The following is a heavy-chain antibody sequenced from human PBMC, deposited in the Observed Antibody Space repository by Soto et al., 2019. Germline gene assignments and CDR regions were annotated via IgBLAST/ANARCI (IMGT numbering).Heavy chain of an antibody. CDR3: ARDTVTTKYYFDY. CDR1: GFTFSSYS. CDR2: ISSSSSYI. Sequence: PGGSVRLSCAASGFTFSSYSMNWVRQAPGKGLEWVSSISSSSSYIYYADSVKGRFTISRDNAKNSLYLQMNSLRAEDTAVYYCARDTVTTKYYFDYWGQGTLVTVSS. D-gene: IGHD4-17*01. V-gene: IGHV3-21*01. J-gene: IGHJ4*02.